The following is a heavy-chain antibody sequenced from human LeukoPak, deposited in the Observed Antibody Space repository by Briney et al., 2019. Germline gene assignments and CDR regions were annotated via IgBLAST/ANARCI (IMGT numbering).Heavy chain of an antibody. CDR2: INPNTGVT. CDR3: ARDAPHNWFDP. CDR1: GYTFTCYY. J-gene: IGHJ5*02. V-gene: IGHV1-2*02. Sequence: ASVKVSCKASGYTFTCYYMHWVRQAPGQGLEWMGWINPNTGVTNYAQKFQGRVTMTRDTSISTAYMELSRLSSDDTAVYYCARDAPHNWFDPWGQGTLATVSS.